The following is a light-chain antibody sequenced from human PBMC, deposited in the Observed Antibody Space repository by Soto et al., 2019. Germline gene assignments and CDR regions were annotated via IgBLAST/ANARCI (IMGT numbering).Light chain of an antibody. CDR3: QQYDTYWT. Sequence: IQMTQSPSSLSASVGDRVTITCRASQALSNYLAWYQQKPGKAPKVLIYDASNLQTGVPSRFSGSRSETEFTLTISSLQPDDFATYYCQQYDTYWTFGQGTKADI. V-gene: IGKV1-16*01. J-gene: IGKJ1*01. CDR1: QALSNY. CDR2: DAS.